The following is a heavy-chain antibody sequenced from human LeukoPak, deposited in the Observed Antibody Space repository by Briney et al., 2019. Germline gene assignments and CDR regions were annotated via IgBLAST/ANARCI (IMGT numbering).Heavy chain of an antibody. CDR1: GFTFTTYS. CDR2: VSSTSSTM. J-gene: IGHJ5*02. D-gene: IGHD4-17*01. Sequence: GGSLRLSCAASGFTFTTYSMNWVRQAPGKGLEWVSYVSSTSSTMYYADSVKGRFTISRDNAKNSLYLQMNSLRDEDTAVYYCARATLRAFDPWGQGTLVTVSS. V-gene: IGHV3-48*02. CDR3: ARATLRAFDP.